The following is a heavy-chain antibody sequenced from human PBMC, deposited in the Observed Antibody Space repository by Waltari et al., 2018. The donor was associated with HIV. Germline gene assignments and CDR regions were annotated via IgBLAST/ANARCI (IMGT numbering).Heavy chain of an antibody. CDR3: AKGASGWSPGY. V-gene: IGHV3-30*18. J-gene: IGHJ4*02. CDR2: ISYYGDNK. CDR1: GFTFSSYG. D-gene: IGHD6-19*01. Sequence: QVQLVESGGGVVQPGRSLRLSCAASGFTFSSYGMHWVRQAPGKGLEWVAVISYYGDNKYYADSVKGRFTSSRDNYKNTLYLQMNSLRVEDTAVYYCAKGASGWSPGYWGQGTLVTVSS.